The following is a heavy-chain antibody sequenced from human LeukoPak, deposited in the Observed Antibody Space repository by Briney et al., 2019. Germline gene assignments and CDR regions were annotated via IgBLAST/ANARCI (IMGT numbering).Heavy chain of an antibody. Sequence: GGSLRLSCAASGFTFSSYAMHWVRQAPGKGLEWVAVISYDGSNKYYADSVKGRFTISRDNSKNTLYLQMNSLRAEDTAVYYCARDRSGSYDYWGQGTLVTVSS. D-gene: IGHD1-26*01. V-gene: IGHV3-30*04. CDR1: GFTFSSYA. J-gene: IGHJ4*02. CDR3: ARDRSGSYDY. CDR2: ISYDGSNK.